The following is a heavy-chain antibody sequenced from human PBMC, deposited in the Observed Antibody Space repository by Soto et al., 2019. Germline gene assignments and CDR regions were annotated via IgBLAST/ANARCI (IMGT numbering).Heavy chain of an antibody. V-gene: IGHV3-23*01. CDR3: AKDRDGAAAGPTKFYGMDV. J-gene: IGHJ6*02. D-gene: IGHD6-13*01. CDR1: GFTFSSYA. CDR2: ISGSGDST. Sequence: EVQLLESGGGLVQPGGSLRLSCAASGFTFSSYAMSWVRQAPGKGLEWVSVISGSGDSTYYADSVRGRFTISRDNTKNTLYLHMNSLRAEGTAVYYCAKDRDGAAAGPTKFYGMDVWGQGTTVTVSS.